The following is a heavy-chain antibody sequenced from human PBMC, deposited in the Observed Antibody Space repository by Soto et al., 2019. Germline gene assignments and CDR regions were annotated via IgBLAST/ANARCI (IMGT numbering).Heavy chain of an antibody. D-gene: IGHD7-27*01. CDR1: GFTFSSYA. CDR2: ISYDGSNK. CDR3: ERDPGDGNY. V-gene: IGHV3-30-3*01. J-gene: IGHJ4*02. Sequence: QVQLVESGGGVVQPGRSLRLSCAASGFTFSSYAMHWVRQAPGKGLEWVAVISYDGSNKYYADSVKGRFTISRDNSKNTLYLQMNSLRAEDTAVYYCERDPGDGNYWGQGTLVTVSS.